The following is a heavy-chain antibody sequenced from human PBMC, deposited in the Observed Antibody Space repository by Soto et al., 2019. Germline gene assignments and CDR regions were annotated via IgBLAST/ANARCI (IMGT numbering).Heavy chain of an antibody. CDR1: GFTFSSYG. Sequence: GGSLRLSCAASGFTFSSYGMHWVRQAPGKGLEWVAVISYDGSNKYYADSVKGRFTMSRDNSKNMVFLQMNSLSAEDTAVYYCAKHTLFSDSWYEDYWGQGTLVTVSS. CDR2: ISYDGSNK. V-gene: IGHV3-30*18. CDR3: AKHTLFSDSWYEDY. D-gene: IGHD6-13*01. J-gene: IGHJ4*02.